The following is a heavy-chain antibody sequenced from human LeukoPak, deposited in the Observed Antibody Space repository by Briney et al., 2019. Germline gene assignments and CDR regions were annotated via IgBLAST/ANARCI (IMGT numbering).Heavy chain of an antibody. CDR2: INWNGGST. CDR1: GFTFDDYG. D-gene: IGHD1-26*01. Sequence: GGSLRLSCAASGFTFDDYGMSWVRQAPGKGLEWVSGINWNGGSTGYADSVKGRFTISRDNAKNSLYLQMNSLRAEDTALYYCARDGPKGELLGGLDYWGQGTLVTVSS. J-gene: IGHJ4*02. CDR3: ARDGPKGELLGGLDY. V-gene: IGHV3-20*04.